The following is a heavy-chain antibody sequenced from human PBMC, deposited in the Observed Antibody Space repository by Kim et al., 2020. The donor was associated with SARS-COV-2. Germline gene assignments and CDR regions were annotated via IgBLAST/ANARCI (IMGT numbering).Heavy chain of an antibody. D-gene: IGHD3-10*01. CDR1: GYTFTGYD. V-gene: IGHV1-8*01. CDR3: ARGRTWFDGPYYFDY. Sequence: ASVKVSCKASGYTFTGYDINWVRQATGQGLEWMGWMNPNSGNTGYAQKFQGRVSITRNTSISTAYMELSSLTSEDTAVYYCARGRTWFDGPYYFDYWGQGSPVTVSS. J-gene: IGHJ4*02. CDR2: MNPNSGNT.